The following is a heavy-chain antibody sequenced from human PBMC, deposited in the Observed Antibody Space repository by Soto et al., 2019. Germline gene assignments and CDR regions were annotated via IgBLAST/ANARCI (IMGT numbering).Heavy chain of an antibody. CDR2: IKQDGSEK. CDR3: AREGDYDFWSGPRGAFDI. V-gene: IGHV3-7*01. D-gene: IGHD3-3*01. J-gene: IGHJ3*02. CDR1: GFTFSSYA. Sequence: GGSLRLSCAASGFTFSSYAMSWVRPAPGKGLEWVANIKQDGSEKYYVDSVKGRFTISRDNAKNSLYLQMNSLRAEDTAVYYCAREGDYDFWSGPRGAFDIWGQGTMVTVSS.